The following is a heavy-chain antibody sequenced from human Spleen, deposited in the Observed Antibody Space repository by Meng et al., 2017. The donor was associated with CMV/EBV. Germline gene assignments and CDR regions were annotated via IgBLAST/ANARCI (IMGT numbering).Heavy chain of an antibody. J-gene: IGHJ4*02. D-gene: IGHD2-15*01. Sequence: GGSLRLSCAVSGFTFSNYAMHWVRQAPGKGLEWVAVISFDADSKYYADSVKGRFTISRDNSKNTLYLQMNSLRAEDTAVYYCAKSEGYCSGGSCSPFDYWGQGTLVTVSS. CDR2: ISFDADSK. V-gene: IGHV3-30-3*02. CDR3: AKSEGYCSGGSCSPFDY. CDR1: GFTFSNYA.